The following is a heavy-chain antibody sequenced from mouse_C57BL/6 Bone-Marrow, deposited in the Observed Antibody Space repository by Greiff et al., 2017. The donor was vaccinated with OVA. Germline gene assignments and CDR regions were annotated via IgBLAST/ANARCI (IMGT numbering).Heavy chain of an antibody. CDR2: IYPSDSET. Sequence: VQLQQPGAELVRPGSSVKLSCKASGYTFTSYWMDWVKQRPGQGLEWIGNIYPSDSETHYNQKFKDKATLTVDKSSSTAYMQLSSLTSEDSAVYYCARRGIYYDFYYAMDYWGQGTSVTVSS. CDR1: GYTFTSYW. D-gene: IGHD2-4*01. J-gene: IGHJ4*01. V-gene: IGHV1-61*01. CDR3: ARRGIYYDFYYAMDY.